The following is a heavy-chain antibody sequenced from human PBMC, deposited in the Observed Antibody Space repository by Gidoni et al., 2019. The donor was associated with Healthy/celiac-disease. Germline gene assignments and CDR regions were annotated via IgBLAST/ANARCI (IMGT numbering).Heavy chain of an antibody. CDR2: IYYSGST. CDR3: ARHNSNEGDIDY. Sequence: GIYYSGSTYYNPSHKSRVTISVDTSKNQFSLKLSSVTAADTAVYYCARHNSNEGDIDYWGQGTLVTVSS. V-gene: IGHV4-39*01. J-gene: IGHJ4*02. D-gene: IGHD2-21*01.